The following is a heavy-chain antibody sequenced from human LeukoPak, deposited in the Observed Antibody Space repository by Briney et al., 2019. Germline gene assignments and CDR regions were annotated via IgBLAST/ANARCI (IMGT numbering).Heavy chain of an antibody. Sequence: PGGSLRLSCAASGFTFDDYAMHWVRQAPGKGLEWVSLISWDGGSTYYADSVKGRFTISRDNSKNSLYLQMNSLRAEDTALYYCAKDKGYSGYEGGIDYWGQGTLVTVSS. D-gene: IGHD5-12*01. CDR3: AKDKGYSGYEGGIDY. V-gene: IGHV3-43D*03. CDR2: ISWDGGST. J-gene: IGHJ4*02. CDR1: GFTFDDYA.